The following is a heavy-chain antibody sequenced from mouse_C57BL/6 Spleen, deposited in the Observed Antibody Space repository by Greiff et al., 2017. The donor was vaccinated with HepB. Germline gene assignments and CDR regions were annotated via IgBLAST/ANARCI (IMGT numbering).Heavy chain of an antibody. CDR3: ARPIYYYGPYAMDY. V-gene: IGHV5-17*01. J-gene: IGHJ4*01. Sequence: DVKLVESGGGLVKPGGSLKLSCAASGFTFSDYGMHWVRQAPEKGLEWVAYISSGSSTIYYADTVKGRFTISRDNAKNTLFLQMTSLRSEDTAMYYCARPIYYYGPYAMDYWGQGTSVTVSS. CDR1: GFTFSDYG. CDR2: ISSGSSTI. D-gene: IGHD1-1*01.